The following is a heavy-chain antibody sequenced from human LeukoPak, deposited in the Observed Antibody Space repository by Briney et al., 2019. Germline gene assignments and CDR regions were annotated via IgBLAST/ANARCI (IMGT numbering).Heavy chain of an antibody. CDR1: GFTFSTYA. CDR3: GRAPPLERIGWYGEDEF. J-gene: IGHJ1*01. Sequence: SGGSLRLSCAASGFTFSTYAMHWVRQAPGKGPEYVAAISGNGDKTHYGNSVQGRFTVFRDNSKNTLYLRMGSLRSEDMGVYYCGRAPPLERIGWYGEDEFRGQGTLVTASS. D-gene: IGHD6-19*01. CDR2: ISGNGDKT. V-gene: IGHV3-64*01.